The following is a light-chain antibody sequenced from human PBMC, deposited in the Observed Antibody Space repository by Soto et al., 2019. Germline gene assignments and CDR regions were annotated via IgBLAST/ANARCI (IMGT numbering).Light chain of an antibody. Sequence: EIVMTQSPATLSVSPGGRATLSCRASQSISSSLAWYQQKPGQAPRLLIYGASTRATGIPARFSGSGSGTEFTLTISSLQSEDFVVYYCQQYDNWLWTFGQGTKVEVK. CDR1: QSISSS. CDR2: GAS. J-gene: IGKJ1*01. V-gene: IGKV3-15*01. CDR3: QQYDNWLWT.